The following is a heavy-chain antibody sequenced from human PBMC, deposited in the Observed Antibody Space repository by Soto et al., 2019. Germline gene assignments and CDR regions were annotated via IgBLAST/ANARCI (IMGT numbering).Heavy chain of an antibody. J-gene: IGHJ5*02. CDR2: MNLYNGNT. CDR1: GYTFTTYG. Sequence: EASVKVSCKASGYTFTTYGISWVRQAPGQGLEWMGWMNLYNGNTGYAQKFQGRVTMTRNTSISTAYMELSSLRSEDTAVYYCARGPGYGSGVWFDPWGQGTLVTVSS. CDR3: ARGPGYGSGVWFDP. V-gene: IGHV1-8*02. D-gene: IGHD3-10*01.